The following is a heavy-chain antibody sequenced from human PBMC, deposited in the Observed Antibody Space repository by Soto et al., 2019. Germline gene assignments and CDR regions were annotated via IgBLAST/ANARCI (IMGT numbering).Heavy chain of an antibody. CDR1: GFAFSGYW. D-gene: IGHD5-12*01. J-gene: IGHJ4*02. CDR3: VRDHPQGTAITVFDY. Sequence: PGGSLRLSCEASGFAFSGYWMHWVRQAPGKGLVWVARINEDGYNTGYADFLEGRFTISRDNVRQTLYLQMNSLTAEDTAIYYCVRDHPQGTAITVFDYWGQGHLVTVSS. CDR2: INEDGYNT. V-gene: IGHV3-74*01.